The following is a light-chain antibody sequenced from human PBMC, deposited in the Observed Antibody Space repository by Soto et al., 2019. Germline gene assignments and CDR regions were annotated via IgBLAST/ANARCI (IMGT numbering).Light chain of an antibody. Sequence: QSALTQPASVSGSPGQSITISCTGTSSDVGGYNYVSWYQQHPGKAPKRMIYDVSNRPSGVSNRFSGSKSGNTASLTISGLQAEDEADYYCSSYTSSSPPLFGGGTKVTVL. CDR3: SSYTSSSPPL. J-gene: IGLJ2*01. V-gene: IGLV2-14*01. CDR2: DVS. CDR1: SSDVGGYNY.